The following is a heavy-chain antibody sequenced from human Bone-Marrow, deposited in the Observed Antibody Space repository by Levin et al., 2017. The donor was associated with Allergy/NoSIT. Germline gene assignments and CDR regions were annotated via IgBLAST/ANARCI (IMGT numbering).Heavy chain of an antibody. CDR2: ISYDGSDE. D-gene: IGHD4-17*01. J-gene: IGHJ4*02. Sequence: GESLKISCAASGFIFSNYGMHWVRQAPGKGLEWVAVISYDGSDEYYADSVKGRFTISRDNSKNTLYLLMNSLRAEDTALYYCAKDHRPLTVTTTGNWGQGTLVSVSS. CDR1: GFIFSNYG. V-gene: IGHV3-30*18. CDR3: AKDHRPLTVTTTGN.